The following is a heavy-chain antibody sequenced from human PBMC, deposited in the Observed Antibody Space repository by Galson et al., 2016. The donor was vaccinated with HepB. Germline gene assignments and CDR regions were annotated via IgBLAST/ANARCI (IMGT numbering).Heavy chain of an antibody. J-gene: IGHJ4*02. Sequence: QSGAEVKKPGESLKISCKGSGYSFTSYWIGWVRQMPGEGLEWMGIIYPGDSDTRYSPSFEGQVTISADKSISTAYLQWSSLKASDTAMYYCARGQSSSWYKNYFDYWGQGTLVTVSS. CDR1: GYSFTSYW. CDR3: ARGQSSSWYKNYFDY. D-gene: IGHD6-13*01. CDR2: IYPGDSDT. V-gene: IGHV5-51*01.